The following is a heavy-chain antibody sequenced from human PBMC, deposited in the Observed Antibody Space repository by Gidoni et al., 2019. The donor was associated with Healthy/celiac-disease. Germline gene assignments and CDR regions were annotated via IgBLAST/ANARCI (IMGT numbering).Heavy chain of an antibody. J-gene: IGHJ1*01. CDR2: ISGSGINT. D-gene: IGHD2-15*01. Sequence: EVQLLASGGGLVQPGGSLRLSCAASGFTFINYAMSWVRQAPGKGLEWVSTISGSGINTYYADSVKGRFLISRDNSKNTLYLQMNSLRAEDTAVYYCAVVVPYFQHWGPGTLVTVSS. CDR3: AVVVPYFQH. V-gene: IGHV3-23*01. CDR1: GFTFINYA.